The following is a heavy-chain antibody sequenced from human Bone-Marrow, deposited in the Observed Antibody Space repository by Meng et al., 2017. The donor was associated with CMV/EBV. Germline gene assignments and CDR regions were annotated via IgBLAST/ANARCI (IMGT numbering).Heavy chain of an antibody. Sequence: GESLKISCAASGFTFSSYWMSWVRQAPGKGLEWVANIKQDGSEKYYVDSVKGRFTISRDNAKNSLYLQMNSLRAEDTAVYYCAREGAAGRYYYGMDVWGEGTTVTSSS. J-gene: IGHJ6*04. CDR3: AREGAAGRYYYGMDV. CDR1: GFTFSSYW. CDR2: IKQDGSEK. V-gene: IGHV3-7*01. D-gene: IGHD1-26*01.